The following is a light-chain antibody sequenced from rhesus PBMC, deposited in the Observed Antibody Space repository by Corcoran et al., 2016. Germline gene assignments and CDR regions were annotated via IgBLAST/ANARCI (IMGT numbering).Light chain of an antibody. J-gene: IGKJ1*01. CDR3: QHYYSTPWT. CDR2: EAS. V-gene: IGKV1-25*01. Sequence: DIQMTQSPSSLSASVGDRVTITCRASQGITNDLAWYQQKPGETPKLLIYEASSWQSGIPSRFSGSGFGTDFTLTISSLQSEDFATYYCQHYYSTPWTFGQGTKVEIK. CDR1: QGITND.